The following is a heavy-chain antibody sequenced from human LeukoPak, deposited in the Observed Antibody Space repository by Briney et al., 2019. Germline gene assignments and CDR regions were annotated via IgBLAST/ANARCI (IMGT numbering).Heavy chain of an antibody. CDR1: GGSFSGYY. D-gene: IGHD6-13*01. Sequence: PSETLSLTCAVYGGSFSGYYWSWIRQPPGKGLEWIGEINHSGGTNYNPSLKSRVTISVDTSKNQFSLKLSSVTAADTAVYYCARGRGYSSSAGYYFDYWGQGTLVTVSS. J-gene: IGHJ4*02. CDR3: ARGRGYSSSAGYYFDY. CDR2: INHSGGT. V-gene: IGHV4-34*01.